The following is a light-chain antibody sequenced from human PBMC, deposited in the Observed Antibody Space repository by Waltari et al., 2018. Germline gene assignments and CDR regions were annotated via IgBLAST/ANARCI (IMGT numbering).Light chain of an antibody. CDR1: SSDVGNYNL. J-gene: IGLJ3*02. V-gene: IGLV2-23*02. CDR3: CSYAGDYSLV. CDR2: EVT. Sequence: QSALTQPASVSGSPGQSITFSCTGTSSDVGNYNLVSWYQHFAGAAPKLIIYEVTKRPPGVSDRFSGAKSGNTASLTISGLQTEDEGDYYCCSYAGDYSLVFGEGTKLTVL.